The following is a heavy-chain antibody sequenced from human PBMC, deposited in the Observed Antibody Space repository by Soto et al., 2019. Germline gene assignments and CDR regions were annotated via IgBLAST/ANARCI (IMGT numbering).Heavy chain of an antibody. J-gene: IGHJ6*02. Sequence: LSLTCTVSGGSISSYYWIWIRQPAGKGLEWIGHIYTSGSTKCNPSLKSRVTMSVDTSKNQFTLKLTSVTAADTAVYYCARGRGNYYYYGMDVWGQGTTVTVSS. CDR1: GGSISSYY. V-gene: IGHV4-4*07. CDR2: IYTSGST. D-gene: IGHD3-10*01. CDR3: ARGRGNYYYYGMDV.